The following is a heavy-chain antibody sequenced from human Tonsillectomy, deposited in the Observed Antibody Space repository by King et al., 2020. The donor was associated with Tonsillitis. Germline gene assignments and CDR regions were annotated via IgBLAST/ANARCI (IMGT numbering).Heavy chain of an antibody. D-gene: IGHD5-12*01. CDR2: ISHTDSDT. CDR3: ARRWLGGTFDI. Sequence: VQLVESGAEVKKPGESLRISCEASGYSFTRYWVAWVRQMPVKDLEWMGIISHTDSDTRYSPSFQVQVTLSADRSINTADLQWSSLRASDTAMYYCARRWLGGTFDIWGQGTMVSVSS. CDR1: GYSFTRYW. J-gene: IGHJ3*02. V-gene: IGHV5-51*03.